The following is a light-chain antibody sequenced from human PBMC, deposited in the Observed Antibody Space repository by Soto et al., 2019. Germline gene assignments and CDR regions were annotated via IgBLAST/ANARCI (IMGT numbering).Light chain of an antibody. CDR1: SSDVGSYNL. CDR3: CSYAGSYV. J-gene: IGLJ1*01. V-gene: IGLV2-23*02. CDR2: EVS. Sequence: QAALTQPASVCGSPGQSITISCTGTSSDVGSYNLVSWYQQHPGKAPKLMIYEVSKRPSGVSNRFSGSKSGNTASLTISGLQAEDEADYYCCSYAGSYVFGTGTKVPS.